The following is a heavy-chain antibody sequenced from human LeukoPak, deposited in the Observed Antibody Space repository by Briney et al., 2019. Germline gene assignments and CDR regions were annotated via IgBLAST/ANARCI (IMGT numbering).Heavy chain of an antibody. CDR2: ISYDGSNK. J-gene: IGHJ3*02. CDR1: GFTFSSYA. Sequence: GGSLRLSCAASGFTFSSYAMHWVRQAPGKGLEWVAVISYDGSNKYYADSVKGRFTISRDNSKNTLYLQMNSLRAEDTAVYYCAKGLSGYDAFDIWGQGTMVTVSS. V-gene: IGHV3-30-3*01. CDR3: AKGLSGYDAFDI. D-gene: IGHD1-26*01.